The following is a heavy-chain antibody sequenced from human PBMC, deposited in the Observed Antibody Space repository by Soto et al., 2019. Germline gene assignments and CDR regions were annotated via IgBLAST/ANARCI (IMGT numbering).Heavy chain of an antibody. CDR3: AREYSSSWYSALDY. D-gene: IGHD6-13*01. V-gene: IGHV4-31*03. J-gene: IGHJ4*02. CDR2: IYYSGST. Sequence: QVQLQESGPGLVKPSQTLSLTCTVSGGSISSGGYFWSWIRQHPGKGLEWIGYIYYSGSTYHNPSLKSRVTISVDTSKTQFSLKLSSVTAADTAVYYCAREYSSSWYSALDYWGQGNLVIVSS. CDR1: GGSISSGGYF.